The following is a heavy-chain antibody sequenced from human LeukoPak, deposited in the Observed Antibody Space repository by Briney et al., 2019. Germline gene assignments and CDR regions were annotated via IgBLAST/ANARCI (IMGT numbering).Heavy chain of an antibody. V-gene: IGHV4-30-2*01. CDR1: GGSISSGGYS. J-gene: IGHJ5*02. D-gene: IGHD2-15*01. Sequence: SETLSLTCAVSGGSISSGGYSWSWIRQPPGKGLEWIGYIYHSGSTYYNPSLKSRVTISVDRSKNQFSLKLSSVTAADTAVYYCARARAPKVVVAASYTHWFDPWGQGTLVTVSS. CDR3: ARARAPKVVVAASYTHWFDP. CDR2: IYHSGST.